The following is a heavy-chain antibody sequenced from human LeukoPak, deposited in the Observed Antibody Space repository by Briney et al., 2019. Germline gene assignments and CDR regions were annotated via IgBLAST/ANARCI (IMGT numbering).Heavy chain of an antibody. CDR1: GYTFSNFD. J-gene: IGHJ4*02. CDR2: MNPESGNT. D-gene: IGHD2-2*01. Sequence: ASVKVSCKASGYTFSNFDINWVRPAPGQGPEWMGWMNPESGNTGYAQKFQGRVTMTRDSSKSTAYMELISLRFEDTAIYYCTRAIRHQLLSDYWGQGTLVTVSS. CDR3: TRAIRHQLLSDY. V-gene: IGHV1-8*01.